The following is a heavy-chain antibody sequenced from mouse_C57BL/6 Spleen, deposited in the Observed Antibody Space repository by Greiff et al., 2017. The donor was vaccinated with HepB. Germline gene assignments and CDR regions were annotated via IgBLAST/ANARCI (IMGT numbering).Heavy chain of an antibody. D-gene: IGHD2-4*01. CDR3: TRGGNYDYDGRFDY. Sequence: EVNVVESGEGLVKPGGSLKLSCAASGFTFSSYAMSWVRQTPEKRLEWVAYISSGGDYIYYADTVKGRFTISRDNARNTLYLQMSSLKSEDTAMYYCTRGGNYDYDGRFDYWGQGTTLTVSS. CDR2: ISSGGDYI. V-gene: IGHV5-9-1*02. CDR1: GFTFSSYA. J-gene: IGHJ2*01.